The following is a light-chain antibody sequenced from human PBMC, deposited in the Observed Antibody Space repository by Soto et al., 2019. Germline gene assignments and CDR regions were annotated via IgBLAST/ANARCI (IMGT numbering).Light chain of an antibody. CDR2: AAS. CDR1: QDISSW. V-gene: IGKV1-12*01. Sequence: DIQMTQSPSSVSASVGDRVTITCRASQDISSWLAWFQQKPGKAPKLLIYAASSLQIGVPSRFSGSGSGTHSPLTISSLQPEDYATYYCQQGNSFPLTFGGGTTVEIK. CDR3: QQGNSFPLT. J-gene: IGKJ4*01.